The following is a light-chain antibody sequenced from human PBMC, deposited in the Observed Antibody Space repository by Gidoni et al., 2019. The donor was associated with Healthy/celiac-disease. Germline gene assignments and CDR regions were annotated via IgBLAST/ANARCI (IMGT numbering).Light chain of an antibody. Sequence: EIVLTQSPATLSLSPGERATLSCRASQSVSSYLSWNQQKPGQAPRLLIYYASNRATGIPARFSGSGSGTDFTLTISSLEPEDFAVYYCQQRSNWPPFTFGPGTKVEIK. CDR1: QSVSSY. CDR2: YAS. J-gene: IGKJ3*01. CDR3: QQRSNWPPFT. V-gene: IGKV3-11*01.